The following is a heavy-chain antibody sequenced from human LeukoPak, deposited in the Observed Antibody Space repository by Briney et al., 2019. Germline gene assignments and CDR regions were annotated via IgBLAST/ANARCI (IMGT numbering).Heavy chain of an antibody. CDR3: AKGMYYDFRSGYNY. Sequence: GGSLRLSCAASGFTFSSYAMSWVRQAPGKGLEWVSAISGSGGSTYYADSVKGRFTISRDNSKNRLYLQMNSLRAEDTAVYYCAKGMYYDFRSGYNYWGQGTLVTVSS. J-gene: IGHJ4*02. D-gene: IGHD3-3*01. V-gene: IGHV3-23*01. CDR2: ISGSGGST. CDR1: GFTFSSYA.